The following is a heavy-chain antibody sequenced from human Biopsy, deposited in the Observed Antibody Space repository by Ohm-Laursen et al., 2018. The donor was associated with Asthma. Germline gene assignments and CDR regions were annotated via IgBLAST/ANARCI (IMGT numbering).Heavy chain of an antibody. D-gene: IGHD3-10*01. CDR1: GYTFNSAG. V-gene: IGHV1-18*01. CDR2: ISVYNGNT. J-gene: IGHJ6*02. CDR3: TRAVDYSHYYGIDV. Sequence: SSVKVSCKASGYTFNSAGITWVRQAPGQGLEWMGWISVYNGNTKVAQKLQDRVTMITDTSTSTAYMELRSLRSDDTAVYFCTRAVDYSHYYGIDVWGQGTTVTVS.